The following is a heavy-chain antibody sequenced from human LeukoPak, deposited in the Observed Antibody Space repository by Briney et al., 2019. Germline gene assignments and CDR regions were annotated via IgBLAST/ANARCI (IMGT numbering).Heavy chain of an antibody. Sequence: ASVKVSCKASGYTFTGYYIHWVRQAPGQGLEWMGWINPNSGATNSAHLFQGRVTMTRDTSISTAYMELSRLTFDDTAVYFCARSRVTTIPNLDYWGQGILLTVSS. CDR1: GYTFTGYY. J-gene: IGHJ4*02. CDR2: INPNSGAT. V-gene: IGHV1-2*02. CDR3: ARSRVTTIPNLDY. D-gene: IGHD5-12*01.